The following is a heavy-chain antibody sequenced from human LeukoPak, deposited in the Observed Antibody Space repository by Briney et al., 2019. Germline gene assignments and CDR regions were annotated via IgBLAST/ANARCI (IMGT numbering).Heavy chain of an antibody. CDR3: AKAGVYCSSTSCRSRLYYYYYMDV. V-gene: IGHV3-33*06. D-gene: IGHD2-2*01. J-gene: IGHJ6*03. CDR2: IWYDGSNK. Sequence: GGSLRLSCAASGFTFSSYGMHWVRQAPGKGLEWVAVIWYDGSNKYYADSVKGRFTISRDNSKNTLYLQMNSLRAEDTAVYYCAKAGVYCSSTSCRSRLYYYYYMDVWGKGTTVTVSS. CDR1: GFTFSSYG.